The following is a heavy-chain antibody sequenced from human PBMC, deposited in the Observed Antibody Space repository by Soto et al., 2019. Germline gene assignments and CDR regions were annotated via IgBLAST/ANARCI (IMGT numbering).Heavy chain of an antibody. CDR2: INPSGGST. Sequence: ASVKVSCKASGDTFTSYYMHWVRQAPGQGLEWMRIINPSGGSTSYAQKFQGRVTMTRDTSTSTVYMELSSLRSEDTAVYYCARDRRIVGATIDAFDIWGQGTMVTVS. J-gene: IGHJ3*02. CDR3: ARDRRIVGATIDAFDI. D-gene: IGHD1-26*01. V-gene: IGHV1-46*01. CDR1: GDTFTSYY.